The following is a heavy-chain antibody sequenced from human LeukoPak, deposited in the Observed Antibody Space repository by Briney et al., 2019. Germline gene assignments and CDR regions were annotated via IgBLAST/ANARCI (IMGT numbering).Heavy chain of an antibody. D-gene: IGHD3-10*01. CDR2: KDYSGGT. J-gene: IGHJ4*02. V-gene: IGHV4-59*08. CDR1: GGSISRYY. CDR3: AGFTFFRGVITFDY. Sequence: SETLSLTCTVSGGSISRYYWSWIRQPPGKGLEWIGYKDYSGGTNYNRSLKSRVTISVDTSKNQFSLKLSSVTAADTAVYSCAGFTFFRGVITFDYWGQGTLVTVSS.